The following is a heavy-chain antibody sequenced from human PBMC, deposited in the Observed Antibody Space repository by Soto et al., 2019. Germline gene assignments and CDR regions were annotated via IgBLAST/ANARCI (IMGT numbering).Heavy chain of an antibody. CDR1: GYTFTSYG. V-gene: IGHV1-69*13. J-gene: IGHJ6*02. D-gene: IGHD6-6*01. CDR2: IVPMFGTP. CDR3: ARNGTYSSSLRHYSGMDV. Sequence: SVKVSCKASGYTFTSYGISWVRQTPGEGLEWMGGIVPMFGTPTYAQKFKGRVTISATGSTSTAYMELTSLRSEDTAVYYCARNGTYSSSLRHYSGMDVWGQGTTVTVSS.